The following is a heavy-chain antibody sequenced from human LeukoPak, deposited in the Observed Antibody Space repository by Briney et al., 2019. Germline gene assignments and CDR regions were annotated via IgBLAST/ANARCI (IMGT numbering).Heavy chain of an antibody. J-gene: IGHJ4*02. Sequence: SETLSLTCTVSGGSISSGSYYWSWIRQPPGKGLEWIGYIYYSGSTNYNPSLKSRVTISIDTSKNQFSLKLSSVTAADTAVYYCARGGTAMVPLDYWGQGTLVTVSS. CDR2: IYYSGST. V-gene: IGHV4-61*01. CDR3: ARGGTAMVPLDY. D-gene: IGHD5-18*01. CDR1: GGSISSGSYY.